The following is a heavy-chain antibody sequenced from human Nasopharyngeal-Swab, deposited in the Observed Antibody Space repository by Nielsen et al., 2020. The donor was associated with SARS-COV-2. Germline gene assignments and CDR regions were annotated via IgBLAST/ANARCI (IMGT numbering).Heavy chain of an antibody. CDR3: ARGSLWFGDLVGYYGMDV. Sequence: WVRQAPGQGLEWMGIINPSGGSATYAQRFQGKVTMTRDTSTSTAYMELRSLRSDDTAVYYCARGSLWFGDLVGYYGMDVWGQGTTVTVSS. D-gene: IGHD3-10*01. J-gene: IGHJ6*02. V-gene: IGHV1-46*01. CDR2: INPSGGSA.